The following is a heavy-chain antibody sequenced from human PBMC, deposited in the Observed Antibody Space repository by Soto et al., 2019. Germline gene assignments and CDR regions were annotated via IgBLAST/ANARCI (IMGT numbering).Heavy chain of an antibody. CDR3: XREKRANGYFDY. V-gene: IGHV3-7*01. CDR1: GFTFSSYW. Sequence: DVQLVESGGGLVQPGGSLRLSCAASGFTFSSYWMSWVRQAPGKGLEWVANIKQDGSEKYYVDSVNXXXXISRXNXXXXXXXXXXXXXXXXTAXXXXXREKRANGYFDYWGQGTLVTVS. CDR2: IKQDGSEK. J-gene: IGHJ4*02. D-gene: IGHD6-25*01.